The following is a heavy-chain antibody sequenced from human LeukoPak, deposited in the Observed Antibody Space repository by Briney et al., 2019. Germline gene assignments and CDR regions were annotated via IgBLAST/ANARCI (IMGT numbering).Heavy chain of an antibody. D-gene: IGHD2-21*01. V-gene: IGHV4-59*04. CDR1: SDSFTTYY. J-gene: IGHJ4*02. CDR3: ARLDCGGDGCYNH. CDR2: VSSDGTT. Sequence: SETLSLTCSVSSDSFTTYYWSWIRQSPGKGLEWIGYVSSDGTTNYTPSLRSRVIMSVDTAKNHISLNLTSLTAADTAIYYCARLDCGGDGCYNHWGRGILVTISS.